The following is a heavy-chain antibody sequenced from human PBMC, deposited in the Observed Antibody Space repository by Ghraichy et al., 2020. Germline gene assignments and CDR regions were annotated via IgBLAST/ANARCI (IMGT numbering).Heavy chain of an antibody. CDR3: ARQRYGGDLICDY. D-gene: IGHD4-23*01. Sequence: SETLSLTCTVSGGSIYSYYWTWIRQPQGKTLEWIGHIYYTGTTNYHPSLKRRVTLSADTSTNKFSLKLSSVTAAATDVSFCARQRYGGDLICDYWGQGSLVTVSS. CDR1: GGSIYSYY. V-gene: IGHV4-59*01. J-gene: IGHJ4*02. CDR2: IYYTGTT.